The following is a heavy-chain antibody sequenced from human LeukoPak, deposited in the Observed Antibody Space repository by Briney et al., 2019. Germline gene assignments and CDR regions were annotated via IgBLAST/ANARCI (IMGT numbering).Heavy chain of an antibody. CDR1: GGSFSGYY. CDR2: VNHGGTH. D-gene: IGHD3-3*01. J-gene: IGHJ3*01. Sequence: SETLPLTCTVSGGSFSGYYWNWIRQSPGKGLEWIGEVNHGGTHNYNPSLKSRVTISILGSKNQFSLKLRSLSAADTAVYYCARGLPLSGVGSRSRRHAFDLWGQGTTLTVSS. V-gene: IGHV4-34*01. CDR3: ARGLPLSGVGSRSRRHAFDL.